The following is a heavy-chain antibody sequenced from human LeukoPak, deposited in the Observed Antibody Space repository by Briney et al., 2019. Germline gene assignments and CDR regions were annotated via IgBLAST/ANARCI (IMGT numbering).Heavy chain of an antibody. D-gene: IGHD3-10*01. CDR3: AKVFEVRGARRPKDY. CDR1: GFTFSDYG. Sequence: GGSLRLSCAASGFTFSDYGMHWVRQAPGKGLEWVALISYDGGNKFYADSVRDRFTISRDNSKNTLFLQMNSLRIEDTAVYYCAKVFEVRGARRPKDYWGQGTLVTVSS. V-gene: IGHV3-30*18. J-gene: IGHJ4*02. CDR2: ISYDGGNK.